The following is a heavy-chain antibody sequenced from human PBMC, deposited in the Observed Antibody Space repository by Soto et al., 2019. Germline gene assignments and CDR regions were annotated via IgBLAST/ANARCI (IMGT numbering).Heavy chain of an antibody. J-gene: IGHJ6*02. CDR2: IYYSGST. CDR3: ARVRRPLRHYYYYGMDV. Sequence: SETLSLTCTVSGGPISSGDYYWSWIRQPPGKGLEWIGYIYYSGSTYYNPSLKSRVTISVDTSKNQFSLKLSSVTAADTAVYYCARVRRPLRHYYYYGMDVWGQGTTVTVSS. V-gene: IGHV4-30-4*01. D-gene: IGHD5-12*01. CDR1: GGPISSGDYY.